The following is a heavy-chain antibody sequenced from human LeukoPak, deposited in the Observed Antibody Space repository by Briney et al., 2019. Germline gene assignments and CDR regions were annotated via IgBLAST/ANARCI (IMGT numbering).Heavy chain of an antibody. J-gene: IGHJ4*02. CDR1: GGTFSSYA. D-gene: IGHD5-18*01. CDR3: ARDRGWAGYTYGFYY. Sequence: SVKVSCKASGGTFSSYAISWVRQAPGQGLEWMGGIIPIFGTANYAQKFQGRVTITADESTSTAYMELGGLRSEDTAVYYCARDRGWAGYTYGFYYWGQGTLVTVSS. CDR2: IIPIFGTA. V-gene: IGHV1-69*13.